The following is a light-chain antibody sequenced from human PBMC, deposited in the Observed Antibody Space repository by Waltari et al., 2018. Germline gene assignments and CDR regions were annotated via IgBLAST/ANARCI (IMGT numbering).Light chain of an antibody. J-gene: IGKJ1*01. V-gene: IGKV4-1*01. CDR2: WAS. Sequence: DIVMTQSPDSLAVSLGERATINCKSSQSFLYSPNSKNYLAWYQQKPGQPPKLVIYWASTRESGVPDRFSGSGSGTDFTLTISSLQAEDVAVYYCHQYYATPWTFGQGTKLEIK. CDR3: HQYYATPWT. CDR1: QSFLYSPNSKNY.